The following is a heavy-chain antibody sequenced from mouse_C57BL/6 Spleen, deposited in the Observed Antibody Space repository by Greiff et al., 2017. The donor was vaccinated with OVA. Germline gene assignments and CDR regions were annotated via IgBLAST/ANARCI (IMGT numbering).Heavy chain of an antibody. Sequence: FQLQQSGAELARPGASVKLSCKASGYTFTSYGLSWVTQRTGQGLEWICEIYPRSGNTYYNEKFKGKATLTADKSSSTAYMELRSLTSEDSAVYFCARPITTVVAEGTWFAYWGQGTLVTVSA. CDR2: IYPRSGNT. CDR3: ARPITTVVAEGTWFAY. V-gene: IGHV1-81*01. J-gene: IGHJ3*01. D-gene: IGHD1-1*01. CDR1: GYTFTSYG.